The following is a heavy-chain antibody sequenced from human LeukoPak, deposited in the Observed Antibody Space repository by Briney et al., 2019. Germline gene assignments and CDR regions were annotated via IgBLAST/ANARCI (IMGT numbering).Heavy chain of an antibody. J-gene: IGHJ4*02. D-gene: IGHD6-13*01. CDR1: GFTFSSYA. Sequence: GGSLRLSCAASGFTFSSYAMHWVRQAPGKGLEWVAVISYDGSNKCYADSVKGRFTISRDNSKNTLYLQMNSLRAEDTAVYYCARDLTGYSSSWFDYWGQGTLVTVSS. V-gene: IGHV3-30-3*01. CDR3: ARDLTGYSSSWFDY. CDR2: ISYDGSNK.